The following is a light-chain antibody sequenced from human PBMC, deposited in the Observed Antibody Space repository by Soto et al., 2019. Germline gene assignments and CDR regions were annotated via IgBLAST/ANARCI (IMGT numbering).Light chain of an antibody. CDR1: SSDIGAYNY. J-gene: IGLJ2*01. CDR2: EVS. V-gene: IGLV2-8*01. Sequence: QSALTQPPSASGSPGQSVAISCTGTSSDIGAYNYVSWYQQYPGKAPKLILYEVSTRPSGVPDRFSGSKSGNMASLTVSGLQADDEAHYYCSSYAGNNMYVVFGGGTELTVL. CDR3: SSYAGNNMYVV.